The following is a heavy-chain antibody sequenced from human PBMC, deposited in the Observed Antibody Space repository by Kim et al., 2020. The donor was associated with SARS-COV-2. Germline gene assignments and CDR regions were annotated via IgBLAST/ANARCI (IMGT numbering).Heavy chain of an antibody. V-gene: IGHV3-15*01. Sequence: TTDYAAPVKGRFTISRDDSKNTLYLQMNSLKTEDTAVYYCTTGIQLWQGYWGQGTLVTVSS. CDR2: TT. J-gene: IGHJ4*02. D-gene: IGHD5-18*01. CDR3: TTGIQLWQGY.